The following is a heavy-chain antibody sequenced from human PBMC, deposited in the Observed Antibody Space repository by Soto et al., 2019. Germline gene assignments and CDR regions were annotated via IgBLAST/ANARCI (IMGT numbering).Heavy chain of an antibody. Sequence: QVQLVESGGGVVQTGRSLRLSCAASGFTFSSYAMHWVRQAPGKGLEWVAVISYDGSNKYYADSVKGRFTISRDNSKNTLYLQMNSLRAEDTAVYYCARADYGGDYFDYWGQGTLVTVSS. CDR1: GFTFSSYA. CDR2: ISYDGSNK. CDR3: ARADYGGDYFDY. J-gene: IGHJ4*02. V-gene: IGHV3-30-3*01. D-gene: IGHD4-17*01.